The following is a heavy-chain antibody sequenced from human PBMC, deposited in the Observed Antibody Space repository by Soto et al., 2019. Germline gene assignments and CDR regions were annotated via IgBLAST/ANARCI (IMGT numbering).Heavy chain of an antibody. J-gene: IGHJ4*02. CDR2: INSNGDYT. D-gene: IGHD3-22*01. CDR1: GFTFSFYA. V-gene: IGHV3-64D*06. Sequence: PGGSLRLSCSASGFTFSFYAMHWVRQAPGKGLEYVSGINSNGDYTYYADSVKGRFTISRDNSKNTVYLHMSSLRAEDTAVYSCVKGSDSTGYFRGWYDYWGQGTLVTVSS. CDR3: VKGSDSTGYFRGWYDY.